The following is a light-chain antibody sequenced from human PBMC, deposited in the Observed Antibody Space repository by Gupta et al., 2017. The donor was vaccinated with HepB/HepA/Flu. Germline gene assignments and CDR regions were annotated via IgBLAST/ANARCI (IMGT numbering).Light chain of an antibody. Sequence: DSVMTQSPLSLPVTPGEPASISCRSSQSLLYSNGYNYLDWYLQKPGQSPQLLIYLGSNRASGVPDRFSGSGSGTNFTLKISRVEAEDVGVYYCRQALQTPRSFGQGTKLEIK. CDR2: LGS. V-gene: IGKV2-28*01. CDR3: RQALQTPRS. J-gene: IGKJ2*04. CDR1: QSLLYSNGYNY.